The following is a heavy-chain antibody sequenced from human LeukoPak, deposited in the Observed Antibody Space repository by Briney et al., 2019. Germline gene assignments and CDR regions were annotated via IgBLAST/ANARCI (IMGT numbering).Heavy chain of an antibody. V-gene: IGHV3-33*01. CDR1: GFTFSSYG. D-gene: IGHD1-26*01. J-gene: IGHJ4*02. Sequence: GGSLRLSCAASGFTFSSYGMHWVRQAPSKGLEWVAVIWYDGSNKYYADSVKGRFTISRDNSKNTLYLQMNSLRAEDTAVYYCARDRGSYWDGGNDYWGQGTLVTVSS. CDR2: IWYDGSNK. CDR3: ARDRGSYWDGGNDY.